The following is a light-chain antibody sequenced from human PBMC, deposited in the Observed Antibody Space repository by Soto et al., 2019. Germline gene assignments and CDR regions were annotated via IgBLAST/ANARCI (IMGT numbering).Light chain of an antibody. CDR3: HQASSFPLS. Sequence: DIQMAQSPSSVSASVGDTVTISCRASQVISSWLAWYQQKPGKAHNLLIYKASTLQTGVPSRFSGSGSGTDFTLTITNLQPEDFATYYCHQASSFPLSFGGGTKVDIK. CDR2: KAS. CDR1: QVISSW. J-gene: IGKJ4*01. V-gene: IGKV1-12*01.